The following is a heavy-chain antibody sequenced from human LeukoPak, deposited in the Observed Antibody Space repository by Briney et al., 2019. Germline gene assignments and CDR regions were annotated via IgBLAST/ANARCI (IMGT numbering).Heavy chain of an antibody. CDR1: GFTFDDYA. CDR2: ISWNSGSI. D-gene: IGHD3-9*01. CDR3: AKSSYYDILTGYYF. Sequence: PGGSLRLSCAASGFTFDDYAMHWVRQAPGKGLEWVSGISWNSGSIGYADSVKGRFTISRDNAKNSLYLQMNSLRAEDTALYYCAKSSYYDILTGYYFWGQGTLVTVSS. J-gene: IGHJ4*02. V-gene: IGHV3-9*01.